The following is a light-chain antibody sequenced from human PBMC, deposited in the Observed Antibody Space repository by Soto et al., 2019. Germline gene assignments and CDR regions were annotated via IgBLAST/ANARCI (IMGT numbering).Light chain of an antibody. Sequence: AIQLTQSPSSLSGSVGDRVAIFCRARQDISRALAWYQQKPGKAPKLLIFDASSLETGVPSRFSGSGSGTDFTLTISSLQPEDFATYYCQQFNNYQGSFGRGTRLEIK. CDR2: DAS. CDR1: QDISRA. V-gene: IGKV1D-13*01. J-gene: IGKJ5*01. CDR3: QQFNNYQGS.